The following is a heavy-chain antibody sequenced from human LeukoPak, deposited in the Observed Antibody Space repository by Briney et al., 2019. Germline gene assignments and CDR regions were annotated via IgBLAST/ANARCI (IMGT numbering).Heavy chain of an antibody. J-gene: IGHJ3*02. V-gene: IGHV4-39*07. CDR3: VREGWQWLVHAFDI. CDR2: IYYSGST. CDR1: GGSISSSSHY. Sequence: SETLSLTCTVSGGSISSSSHYWGWIRQPPGKGLEWIGNIYYSGSTYYKSSLKSRVTISVDTSNNQFSLKLSSVTAADTAVYYCVREGWQWLVHAFDIWGQGTMVTGSS. D-gene: IGHD6-19*01.